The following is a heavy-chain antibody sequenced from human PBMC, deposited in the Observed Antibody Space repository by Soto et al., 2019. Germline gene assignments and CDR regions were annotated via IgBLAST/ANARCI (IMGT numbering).Heavy chain of an antibody. V-gene: IGHV3-23*01. Sequence: EVQLLESGGGLVQPGGFLRHSCAASGFTFSSYAMSWVRQARGKGLEWVSAISGSGGSTYYADSVKGRFTISRDNSKNTLYLQMNSLRAEDTAVYYCAKAGGGYVDGGAFDIWGQGTMVTVSS. J-gene: IGHJ3*02. CDR3: AKAGGGYVDGGAFDI. CDR1: GFTFSSYA. CDR2: ISGSGGST. D-gene: IGHD5-12*01.